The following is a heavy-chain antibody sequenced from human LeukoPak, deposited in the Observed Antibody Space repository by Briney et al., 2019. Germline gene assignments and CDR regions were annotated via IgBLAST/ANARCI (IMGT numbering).Heavy chain of an antibody. V-gene: IGHV3-23*01. J-gene: IGHJ4*02. CDR1: GLTSGIYA. CDR2: FSGGGDS. Sequence: PGGSPRLSCAASGLTSGIYAMSWVRQAPGKGLEWVSAFSGGGDSFYADSVRGRFSISADRSRNILYLQMNSLRVEDTAVYYCGKEVERHFDLRYWGQGTPVTVSS. CDR3: GKEVERHFDLRY. D-gene: IGHD2-15*01.